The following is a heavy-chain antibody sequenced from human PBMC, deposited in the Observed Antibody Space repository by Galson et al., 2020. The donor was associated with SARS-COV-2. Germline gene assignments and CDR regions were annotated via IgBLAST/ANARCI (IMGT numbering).Heavy chain of an antibody. CDR3: VRDPCRAAVEQGAFDS. CDR1: GFNFTYHY. Sequence: GESLKIPCAASGFNFTYHYMNWVRQAPGKGLEWVSSISGSGNYIFYAESVKGRFTTSKDNAKRSMYLQMDGLGAGDTAVYYCVRDPCRAAVEQGAFDSWGPGTMVTVS. CDR2: ISGSGNYI. V-gene: IGHV3-21*01. D-gene: IGHD6-6*01. J-gene: IGHJ3*01.